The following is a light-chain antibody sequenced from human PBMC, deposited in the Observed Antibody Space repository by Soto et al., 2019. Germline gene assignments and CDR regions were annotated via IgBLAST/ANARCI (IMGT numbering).Light chain of an antibody. J-gene: IGKJ1*01. Sequence: EIVLTQSPATLSLSPGERATLSCRASQSVSSYLAWYQQKPGLAPRLLIYDASSRATGIPARFSGSGSGTEFTLIISSLQSEDSAVYYCQQYNSWLWTFGQGTKVDI. V-gene: IGKV3-15*01. CDR2: DAS. CDR1: QSVSSY. CDR3: QQYNSWLWT.